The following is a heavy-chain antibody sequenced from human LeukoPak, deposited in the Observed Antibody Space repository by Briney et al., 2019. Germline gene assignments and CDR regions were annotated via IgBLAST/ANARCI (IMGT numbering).Heavy chain of an antibody. Sequence: GGSLRLPCAASGFPFNRYWMSWVRPAPGKGLEWVANIKQDGSEKYYVDTVKGRFTISRDNAKNSLYLQMNSLRAEDTAVYYCARASGYSYGSDAFDIWGQGTMVTVSS. D-gene: IGHD5-18*01. J-gene: IGHJ3*02. CDR2: IKQDGSEK. CDR1: GFPFNRYW. CDR3: ARASGYSYGSDAFDI. V-gene: IGHV3-7*01.